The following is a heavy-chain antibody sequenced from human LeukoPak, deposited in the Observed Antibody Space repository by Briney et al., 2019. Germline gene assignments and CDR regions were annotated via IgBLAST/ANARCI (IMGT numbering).Heavy chain of an antibody. CDR2: INGDGTSI. V-gene: IGHV3-21*05. CDR1: NFTFSDYP. J-gene: IGHJ4*02. Sequence: PGGSLRLSCEASNFTFSDYPMNWVRQAPGRGLEWVSYINGDGTSIYYADSVKGRFTISRDDAKKSLYLQMNSLRVEDTAIYYCARQSSGIAATDKIDYWGQGTLVTVSS. CDR3: ARQSSGIAATDKIDY. D-gene: IGHD6-13*01.